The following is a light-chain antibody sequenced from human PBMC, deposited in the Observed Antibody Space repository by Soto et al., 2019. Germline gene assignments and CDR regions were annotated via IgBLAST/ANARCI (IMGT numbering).Light chain of an antibody. CDR1: SSDVGGYNY. CDR2: EVS. V-gene: IGLV2-14*01. Sequence: QSALTQPASVSGSPGQSITISCTGTSSDVGGYNYVSWYQQHPGKAPKLMIYEVSNRPSGVSNRFSGSKSGNTGSLTISGLQAEDEADYYRSSYTSSSTSYVFGTGTKLTVL. CDR3: SSYTSSSTSYV. J-gene: IGLJ1*01.